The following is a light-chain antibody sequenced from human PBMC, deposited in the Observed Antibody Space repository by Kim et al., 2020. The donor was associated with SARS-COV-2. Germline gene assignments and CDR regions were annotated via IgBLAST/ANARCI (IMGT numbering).Light chain of an antibody. J-gene: IGLJ3*02. CDR1: SSNIGSNY. CDR3: AAWDDSLSGWV. CDR2: RNN. V-gene: IGLV1-47*01. Sequence: GKRFTISCCGSSSNIGSNYVYWYQKLPGPAPKLLIYRNNQRPSGVPDRFSGSKSGTSASLAISGLRSEDEADYYCAAWDDSLSGWVFGGGTQLTFL.